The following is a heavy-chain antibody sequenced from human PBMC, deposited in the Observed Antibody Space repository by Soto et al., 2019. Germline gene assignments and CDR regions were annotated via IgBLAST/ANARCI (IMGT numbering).Heavy chain of an antibody. CDR1: GFTFSSYS. Sequence: LRLSCAASGFTFSSYSMTWVRQAPGKGLEWVSSISSSSSYIYYADSVKGRFTISRDNAKNSLYLQMNSLRAADTAVYYCARDVAVAGTDFDYWGQGALVTVSS. CDR3: ARDVAVAGTDFDY. V-gene: IGHV3-21*01. CDR2: ISSSSSYI. D-gene: IGHD6-19*01. J-gene: IGHJ4*02.